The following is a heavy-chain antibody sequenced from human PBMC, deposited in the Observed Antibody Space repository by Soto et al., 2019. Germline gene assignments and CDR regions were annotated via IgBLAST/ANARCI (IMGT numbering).Heavy chain of an antibody. D-gene: IGHD3-22*01. CDR2: IYSGGST. CDR3: ARSYDSSGYYPGSFDY. Sequence: EVQLVETGGGLIQPGGSLRLSCAASGFNITNNYMSWVRQAPGKGLEWVSFIYSGGSTYYADSVKGGFSISRDISKNTLFLQMNSLRAEDTAVYYCARSYDSSGYYPGSFDYWGQGTLVTVSS. J-gene: IGHJ4*02. V-gene: IGHV3-53*02. CDR1: GFNITNNY.